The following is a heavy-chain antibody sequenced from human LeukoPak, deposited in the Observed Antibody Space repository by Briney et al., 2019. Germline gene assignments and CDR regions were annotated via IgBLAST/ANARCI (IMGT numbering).Heavy chain of an antibody. D-gene: IGHD2-2*01. Sequence: GGSLRLSCAASGFTFSDYYMSWIRQAPGKGLEWVSYISSSSSYTNYADSVKGRFTISRDNAKNSRYLQMNSLRAEDTAVYYCARGVVPAALPLYYYYYGMDVWGQGTTVTVSS. CDR2: ISSSSSYT. CDR3: ARGVVPAALPLYYYYYGMDV. CDR1: GFTFSDYY. J-gene: IGHJ6*02. V-gene: IGHV3-11*03.